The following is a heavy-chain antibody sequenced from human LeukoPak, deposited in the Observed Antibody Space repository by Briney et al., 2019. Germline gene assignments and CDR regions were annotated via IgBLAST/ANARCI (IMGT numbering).Heavy chain of an antibody. D-gene: IGHD4-23*01. V-gene: IGHV4-59*08. J-gene: IGHJ4*02. CDR3: ARHRSPYGGIDY. CDR2: IYYSGST. CDR1: GGSISSYY. Sequence: PSETLSLTRTVSGGSISSYYWSWIRQTPGKGLEWIGYIYYSGSTNYNPSLKSRVTISVDTSKNQFSLKLNSVTATDTAVYYCARHRSPYGGIDYWGQGTLVTVSS.